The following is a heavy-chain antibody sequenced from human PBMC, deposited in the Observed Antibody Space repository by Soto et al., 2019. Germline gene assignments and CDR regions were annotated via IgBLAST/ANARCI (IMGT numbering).Heavy chain of an antibody. CDR3: ARDMYSSSLYVPIDY. CDR1: GFTFSSYG. CDR2: IWYDGSNK. D-gene: IGHD6-13*01. Sequence: QVQLVESGGGVVQPGRSLRLSCAASGFTFSSYGMHWVRQAPGKGLEWVAVIWYDGSNKYYVDSVKGRFTISRDNSKNTLYLQMNSLRAEDTAVYYCARDMYSSSLYVPIDYWGQGTLVTVSS. V-gene: IGHV3-33*01. J-gene: IGHJ4*02.